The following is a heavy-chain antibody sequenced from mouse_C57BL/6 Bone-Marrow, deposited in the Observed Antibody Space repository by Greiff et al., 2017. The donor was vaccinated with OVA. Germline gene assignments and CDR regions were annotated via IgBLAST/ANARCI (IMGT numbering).Heavy chain of an antibody. V-gene: IGHV14-2*01. CDR2: IDPEDGET. CDR1: GFNIKDYY. Sequence: VHVKQSGAELVKPGASVKLSCTASGFNIKDYYMHWVKQRTEQGLEWIGRIDPEDGETKYAPKFQGKATITADTSSTTAYLQLSSLTSEDTAGYYCASGLTPAWLAYWGQGTLVTVSA. J-gene: IGHJ3*01. CDR3: ASGLTPAWLAY. D-gene: IGHD3-1*01.